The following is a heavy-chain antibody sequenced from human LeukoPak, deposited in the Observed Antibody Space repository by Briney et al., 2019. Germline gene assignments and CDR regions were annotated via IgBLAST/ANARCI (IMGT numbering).Heavy chain of an antibody. Sequence: ASVKVSCKASGYTFTSYGISWVRQAPGQGLEWMGWISAYNGNTNYAQKLQGRVTMTTDTSTSTAYMELRSLRSDDTAVYYCARDRVLTLRSPFTVTTYRGQTPTATTDYWGQGTLVTVSS. CDR3: ARDRVLTLRSPFTVTTYRGQTPTATTDY. CDR2: ISAYNGNT. D-gene: IGHD4-11*01. V-gene: IGHV1-18*01. J-gene: IGHJ4*02. CDR1: GYTFTSYG.